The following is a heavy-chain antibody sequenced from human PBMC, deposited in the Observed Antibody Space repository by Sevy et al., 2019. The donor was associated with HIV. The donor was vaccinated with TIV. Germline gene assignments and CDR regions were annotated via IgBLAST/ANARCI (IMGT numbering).Heavy chain of an antibody. Sequence: ASVKVSCKASGGTFIPYAISWVRQAPGQGLEWMGGVIPIFGTTKYAQKFQGRVTITADESTTTAYMELSSLRSDDKAVYYGARDPPRDGSTPWGQGTLVTVSS. J-gene: IGHJ5*02. D-gene: IGHD1-26*01. CDR1: GGTFIPYA. CDR3: ARDPPRDGSTP. V-gene: IGHV1-69*13. CDR2: VIPIFGTT.